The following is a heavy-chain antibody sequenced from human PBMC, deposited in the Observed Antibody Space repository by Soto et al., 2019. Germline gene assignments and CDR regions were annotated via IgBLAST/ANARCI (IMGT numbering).Heavy chain of an antibody. D-gene: IGHD3-3*01. V-gene: IGHV4-34*01. J-gene: IGHJ5*02. Sequence: SETLSLTCAVYGGSFSGYYWSWIRQPPGKGLEWIGEINHSGSTNYNPSLKSRVTISVDTSKNQFSLKLSSVTAADTAVYYCARKKGVLRFLAWSSGFDPWGQGTLVTVSS. CDR3: ARKKGVLRFLAWSSGFDP. CDR2: INHSGST. CDR1: GGSFSGYY.